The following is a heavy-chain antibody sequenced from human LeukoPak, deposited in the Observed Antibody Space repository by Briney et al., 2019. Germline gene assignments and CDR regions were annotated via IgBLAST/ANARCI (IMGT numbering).Heavy chain of an antibody. CDR2: IYSGGST. Sequence: GGSLRLSCAASGFTVSSNYMSWVRQAPGKGLEWVSVIYSGGSTYYADSVKGRFTISRDNSKNTLYLQMNSLRAEDTAVYYCARYEVTTEHYGMDVWGQGTTVTVSS. D-gene: IGHD1-14*01. CDR3: ARYEVTTEHYGMDV. J-gene: IGHJ6*02. CDR1: GFTVSSNY. V-gene: IGHV3-53*01.